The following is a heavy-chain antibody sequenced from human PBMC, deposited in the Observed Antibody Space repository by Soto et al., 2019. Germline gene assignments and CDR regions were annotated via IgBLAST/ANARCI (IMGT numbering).Heavy chain of an antibody. V-gene: IGHV3-23*01. D-gene: IGHD2-2*01. CDR2: VSGSGGST. Sequence: EVQLLESGGGLVQPGGSLRLSCAASGFTFTTYAMNWVRQAPGKGLEWVSTVSGSGGSTYHADSVKGRFTVSRDNSKNTLYLQMNRRRTEDTAVYCCAKQTRHAGSTVWGQGTTVTVSS. CDR1: GFTFTTYA. J-gene: IGHJ6*02. CDR3: AKQTRHAGSTV.